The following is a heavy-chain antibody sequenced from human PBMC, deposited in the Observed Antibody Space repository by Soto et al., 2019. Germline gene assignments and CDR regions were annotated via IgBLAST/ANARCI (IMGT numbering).Heavy chain of an antibody. CDR2: ISGSGGST. D-gene: IGHD6-19*01. CDR1: GFSFSSYA. CDR3: AKEAVAGPYYYYYGMDV. Sequence: EVQLLESGGGLIQPGGSLRLSCAASGFSFSSYAMSWVRQAPGKGLEWVSGISGSGGSTYYADSVKGRFTISRDKSKNTLYLQINSLRAEDTAVYYCAKEAVAGPYYYYYGMDVWGQGNTVTVSS. J-gene: IGHJ6*02. V-gene: IGHV3-23*01.